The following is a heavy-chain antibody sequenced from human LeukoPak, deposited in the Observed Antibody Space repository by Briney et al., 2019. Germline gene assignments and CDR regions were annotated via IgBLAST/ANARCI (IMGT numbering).Heavy chain of an antibody. CDR2: INASGGST. CDR3: ARGGYSSIRHPPNDAFDI. D-gene: IGHD6-13*01. CDR1: GATFSSYA. Sequence: SVNLSCTASGATFSSYAISWVRHAPGQGLEWGGIINASGGSTSYAKKSPGRVTMTRDTSTSTGSQELSGLRSEATAVYYCARGGYSSIRHPPNDAFDIWAKGQWSPSLQ. J-gene: IGHJ3*02. V-gene: IGHV1-46*01.